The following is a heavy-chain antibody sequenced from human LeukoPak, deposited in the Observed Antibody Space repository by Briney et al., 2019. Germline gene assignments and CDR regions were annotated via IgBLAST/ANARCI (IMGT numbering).Heavy chain of an antibody. CDR2: IIPILGIA. V-gene: IGHV1-69*04. D-gene: IGHD2-2*01. Sequence: SVKVSCKASGGTFISYAISWVRQAPGQGLEWMGRIIPILGIANYAQKFQGRVTITADKSTSTAYMELSSLRSEDTAVYYCARLGEYQLLGWGQGTLVTVSS. CDR1: GGTFISYA. CDR3: ARLGEYQLLG. J-gene: IGHJ4*02.